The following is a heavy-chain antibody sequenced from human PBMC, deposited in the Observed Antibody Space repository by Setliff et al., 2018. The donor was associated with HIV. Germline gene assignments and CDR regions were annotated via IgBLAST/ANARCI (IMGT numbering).Heavy chain of an antibody. CDR1: GGSISSGDYY. V-gene: IGHV4-31*03. Sequence: PSETLSLTCTVSGGSISSGDYYWSWIRQYPGKGLEWIGYIYYSGSTFYNLSLKSRVTISVDTSKKQFSLKLSSVTAADTAVYYCAREGYGDKWERYFYYMDVWGKGTTVTVSS. CDR3: AREGYGDKWERYFYYMDV. D-gene: IGHD4-17*01. CDR2: IYYSGST. J-gene: IGHJ6*03.